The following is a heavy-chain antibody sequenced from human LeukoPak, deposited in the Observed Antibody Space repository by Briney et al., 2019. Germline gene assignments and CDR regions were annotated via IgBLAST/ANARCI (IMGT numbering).Heavy chain of an antibody. D-gene: IGHD5-18*01. CDR1: TFTLSNTW. J-gene: IGHJ4*02. V-gene: IGHV3-15*01. Sequence: TGGSLRLPCTASTFTLSNTWMSWVRQAPGKGLEWVARIKGKSDGGTVDYAAPVKGTFTISRDDSKNTLYLQMNSLKTEDTAVYYCTTVYTYGLYYFEYWGQGTLVTVSS. CDR3: TTVYTYGLYYFEY. CDR2: IKGKSDGGTV.